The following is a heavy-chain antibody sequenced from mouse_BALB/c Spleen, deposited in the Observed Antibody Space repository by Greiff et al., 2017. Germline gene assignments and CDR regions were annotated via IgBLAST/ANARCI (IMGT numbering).Heavy chain of an antibody. Sequence: VHLVESGPGLVAPSQSLSITCTVSGFSLTDYGVSWIRQPPGKGLEWLGVIWGGGSTYYNSALKSRLSISKDNSKSQVFLKMNSLHTEDTAMYYCAKQYYYGGDAMDYWGQGTSVTVSS. CDR3: AKQYYYGGDAMDY. J-gene: IGHJ4*01. V-gene: IGHV2-6-5*01. CDR1: GFSLTDYG. D-gene: IGHD1-1*01. CDR2: IWGGGST.